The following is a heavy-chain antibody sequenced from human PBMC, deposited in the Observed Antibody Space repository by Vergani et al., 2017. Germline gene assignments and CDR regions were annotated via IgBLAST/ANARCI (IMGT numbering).Heavy chain of an antibody. Sequence: EVQLVESGGGLVQPGRSLRLSCTASGFTFVDYAMHWVRQAPGKGLEWVSGISWNSGNIGYGDSVKGRFTISRDNAKNSLYLQMNSLRAEDTAVYYCARRQRGGYYFDYWGQGTLVTVSS. V-gene: IGHV3-9*01. CDR1: GFTFVDYA. CDR2: ISWNSGNI. CDR3: ARRQRGGYYFDY. J-gene: IGHJ4*02. D-gene: IGHD3-16*01.